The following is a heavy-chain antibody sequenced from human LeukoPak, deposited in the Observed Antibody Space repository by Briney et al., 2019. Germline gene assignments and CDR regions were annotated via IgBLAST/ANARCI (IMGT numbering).Heavy chain of an antibody. CDR1: GFTFSNAW. CDR3: TTGHSYCSSTSCTFDY. D-gene: IGHD2-2*01. V-gene: IGHV3-15*01. J-gene: IGHJ4*02. Sequence: GGSLRLSCAASGFTFSNAWMSWVRQAPGKGLEWVGRIKSKTDDGTTAYAAPVKGRFTISRDDSRNTLYLQMNSLKTEDTAVYYCTTGHSYCSSTSCTFDYWGQGTLVTVSS. CDR2: IKSKTDDGTT.